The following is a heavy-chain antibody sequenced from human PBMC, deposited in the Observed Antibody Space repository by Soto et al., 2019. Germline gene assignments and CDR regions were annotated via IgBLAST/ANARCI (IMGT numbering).Heavy chain of an antibody. CDR3: AKDRLRYFDSSN. Sequence: GGLRLSCAASGFTFSSYAMSWVRQAPGKGLEWVSAISGSGGSTYYADSVKGRFTISRDNSKNTLYLQMNSLRAEDTAVYYCAKDRLRYFDSSNWGQGTLVTVSS. J-gene: IGHJ4*02. V-gene: IGHV3-23*01. D-gene: IGHD3-9*01. CDR1: GFTFSSYA. CDR2: ISGSGGST.